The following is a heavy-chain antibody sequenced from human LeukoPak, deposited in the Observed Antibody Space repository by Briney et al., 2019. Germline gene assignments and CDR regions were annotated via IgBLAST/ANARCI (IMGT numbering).Heavy chain of an antibody. Sequence: GGSLRLSCAASGFTFSSYAMSWVRQAPGKGLEWVSAISGRGCSTYYADSVKGRFTISRDNSKHTLYLQMNSLRAEDTAVYYCAKGGRASGSYYYFDYWGQGTLVTVSS. CDR2: ISGRGCST. V-gene: IGHV3-23*01. CDR3: AKGGRASGSYYYFDY. CDR1: GFTFSSYA. D-gene: IGHD1-26*01. J-gene: IGHJ4*02.